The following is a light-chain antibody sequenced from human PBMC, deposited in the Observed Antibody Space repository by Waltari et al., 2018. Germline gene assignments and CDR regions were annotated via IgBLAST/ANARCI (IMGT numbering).Light chain of an antibody. V-gene: IGLV2-14*03. J-gene: IGLJ2*01. Sequence: QSALTQPASVSGSPGQSITISCTGTNNDVGASKFVSWYQQHPGRAPQLMIYDVTERPSVISYRFSGSKSANTASLPISGLLPEDEAIYYCCSFTATHTLLFGGGTTVTVL. CDR3: CSFTATHTLL. CDR1: NNDVGASKF. CDR2: DVT.